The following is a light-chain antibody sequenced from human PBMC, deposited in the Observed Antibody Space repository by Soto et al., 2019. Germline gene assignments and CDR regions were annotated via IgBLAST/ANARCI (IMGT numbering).Light chain of an antibody. V-gene: IGKV3-15*01. Sequence: EIVLTQSPVTLSLSPGDRATLSCRASQSINNNLAWYQQKPGQAPRLLIYGASTRATGIPARFSGSGSGTEFTLTISSLQSEDFAVYYCQQYNNWPRTFGPGTKVDIK. CDR3: QQYNNWPRT. CDR2: GAS. CDR1: QSINNN. J-gene: IGKJ1*01.